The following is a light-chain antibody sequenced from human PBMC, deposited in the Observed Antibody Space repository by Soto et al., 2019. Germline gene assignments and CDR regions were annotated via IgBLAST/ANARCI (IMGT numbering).Light chain of an antibody. CDR1: QGVSTY. CDR2: DAS. CDR3: QHRSNWPS. Sequence: EIVLTQSPATLSLSPGDRATLSCRASQGVSTYLAWYQQKPGQAPRLLIYDASNRATGIPARFSGSGSGTDFTLTISSLEPEDFAVYYGQHRSNWPSFGPGTKVDIK. V-gene: IGKV3-11*01. J-gene: IGKJ3*01.